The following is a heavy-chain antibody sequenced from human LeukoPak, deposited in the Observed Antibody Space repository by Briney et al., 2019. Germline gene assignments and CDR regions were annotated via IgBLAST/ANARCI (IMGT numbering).Heavy chain of an antibody. CDR3: ARGDQYYDILTGYYWTYYFDY. J-gene: IGHJ4*02. V-gene: IGHV4-34*01. CDR1: GGSFSGYY. D-gene: IGHD3-9*01. Sequence: SGTLSLTCAVYGGSFSGYYWSWIRQPPGKGLEWIGEINHSGSTNYNPSLKSRVTISVDTSKNQFFLKLSSVTAADTAVYYCARGDQYYDILTGYYWTYYFDYWGQGTLVTVSS. CDR2: INHSGST.